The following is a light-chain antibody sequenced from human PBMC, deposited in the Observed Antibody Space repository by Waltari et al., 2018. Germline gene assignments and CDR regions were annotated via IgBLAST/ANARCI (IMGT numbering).Light chain of an antibody. CDR3: QQYSNWPLT. J-gene: IGKJ4*01. V-gene: IGKV3-15*01. CDR2: GAS. CDR1: RSVTIN. Sequence: IVMTQSPATLSVSPGESVTLSCRASRSVTINLAWYQQMPGQAPRLLISGASSRATVVPARFSVSGSGTEFTLTISSLQSEDFAVYYCQQYSNWPLTFGGGTKVEIQ.